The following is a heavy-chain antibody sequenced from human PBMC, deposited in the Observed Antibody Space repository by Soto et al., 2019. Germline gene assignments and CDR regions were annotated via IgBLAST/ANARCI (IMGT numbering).Heavy chain of an antibody. Sequence: ASVKVSCKASGYTFTSYYMHWVRQAPGQGLEWMGIINPSGGSTSYAQKFQGRVTMTRDTSTSTVYMELSSLRSEDTAVYYCAREMVVAATRLVAFEIWGQGTMVTVSS. CDR3: AREMVVAATRLVAFEI. D-gene: IGHD2-15*01. CDR1: GYTFTSYY. J-gene: IGHJ3*02. V-gene: IGHV1-46*03. CDR2: INPSGGST.